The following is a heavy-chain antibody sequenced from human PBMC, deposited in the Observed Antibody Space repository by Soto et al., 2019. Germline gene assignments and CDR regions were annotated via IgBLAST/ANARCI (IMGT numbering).Heavy chain of an antibody. CDR1: GASISSYF. J-gene: IGHJ4*02. D-gene: IGHD5-18*01. CDR2: IYYSGST. CDR3: ARSIDTVLSYFDY. Sequence: QVQLQESGPGLVKPSETLSLTCTVSGASISSYFCNWIRQPPGKGLEWIGYIYYSGSTNYNPSLKSRVTISLDTSKNQFSLKLSSVTAADTAVYYCARSIDTVLSYFDYWGQGTLVTVSS. V-gene: IGHV4-59*01.